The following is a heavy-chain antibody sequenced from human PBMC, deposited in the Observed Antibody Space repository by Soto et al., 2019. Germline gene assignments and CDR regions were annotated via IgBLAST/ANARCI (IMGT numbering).Heavy chain of an antibody. Sequence: HPGGSLRLSCASSVCSFSNYWMMCVRQAPGKWLEWVANIRQDGSDKYYGDSVRGRFTASRDNAKSSLFLQMNSLRAEDTAVYYCPGAPAGWPADYWGQGSLVTVSS. J-gene: IGHJ4*02. CDR2: IRQDGSDK. D-gene: IGHD6-19*01. V-gene: IGHV3-7*03. CDR3: PGAPAGWPADY. CDR1: VCSFSNYW.